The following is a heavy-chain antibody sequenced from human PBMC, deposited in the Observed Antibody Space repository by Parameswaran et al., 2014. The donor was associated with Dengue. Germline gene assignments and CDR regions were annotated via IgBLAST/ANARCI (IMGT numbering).Heavy chain of an antibody. D-gene: IGHD6-19*01. CDR2: IYHSGST. Sequence: ASETLSLTCAVSGGSISSSNWWSWVRQPPGKGLEWIGEIYHSGSTNYNPSLKSRVTISVDKSKNQFSLKLSSVTAADTAVYYCARDGWPRTVAGTGPRRFDPWGQGTLVTVSS. V-gene: IGHV4-4*02. CDR1: GGSISSSNW. J-gene: IGHJ5*02. CDR3: ARDGWPRTVAGTGPRRFDP.